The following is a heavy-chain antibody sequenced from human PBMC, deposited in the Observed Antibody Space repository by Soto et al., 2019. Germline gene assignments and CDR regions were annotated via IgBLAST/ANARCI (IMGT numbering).Heavy chain of an antibody. J-gene: IGHJ6*02. D-gene: IGHD3-10*01. Sequence: GASVKVSCKASGYTFTSYGISWVRQAPGQGLEWMGLINASGGSTSYAQKFQGRVTMTRDTSTSTVYMELSSLRSEDTAVYYCGGDYGSGSYSLGYYYGMDVWGQGTTVTVSS. CDR2: INASGGST. CDR1: GYTFTSYG. V-gene: IGHV1-46*01. CDR3: GGDYGSGSYSLGYYYGMDV.